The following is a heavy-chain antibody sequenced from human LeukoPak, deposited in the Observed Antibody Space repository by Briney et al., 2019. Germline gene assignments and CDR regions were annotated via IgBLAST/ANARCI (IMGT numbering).Heavy chain of an antibody. CDR2: IKHNGGEK. D-gene: IGHD3-22*01. V-gene: IGHV3-7*01. Sequence: PGGCLTLSCVASVFSFTDNLMRWVRHAPWKGLEWVASIKHNGGEKYYVDSVKGRFTISRDNAKNSLYLEMSSLRVEDTAVYYCARDRGWRTSGYYLYHFDYWGQGTLVTFAS. CDR1: VFSFTDNL. CDR3: ARDRGWRTSGYYLYHFDY. J-gene: IGHJ4*02.